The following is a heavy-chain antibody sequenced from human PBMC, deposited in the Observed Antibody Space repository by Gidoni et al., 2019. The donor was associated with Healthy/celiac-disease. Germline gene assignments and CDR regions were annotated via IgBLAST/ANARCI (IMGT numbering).Heavy chain of an antibody. CDR3: ARDGALPVGDNWFDP. J-gene: IGHJ5*02. V-gene: IGHV4-61*02. D-gene: IGHD3-10*01. CDR2: IYTSGST. Sequence: QVQLQESGPGLVKPSQTLSLTCTVSGGSISSGSYYWSWIRQPAGKGLEWIGRIYTSGSTNYNPSLKSRVTISVDTSKNQFSLKLSSVTAADTAVYYCARDGALPVGDNWFDPWGQGTLVTVSS. CDR1: GGSISSGSYY.